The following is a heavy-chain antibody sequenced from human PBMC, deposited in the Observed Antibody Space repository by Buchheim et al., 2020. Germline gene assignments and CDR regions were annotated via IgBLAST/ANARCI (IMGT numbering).Heavy chain of an antibody. CDR1: GVTFDGYD. CDR3: ARGGFSGSASDY. J-gene: IGHJ4*02. Sequence: EVQLVESGGRVVRPGGSLRLSCAASGVTFDGYDLTWVRQAPGKGLEWVSGINWSGGTTGYADSVKGRFTISRDHAKNSLYLQMNSLRADDTAFYYCARGGFSGSASDYWGQGTL. V-gene: IGHV3-20*04. D-gene: IGHD6-19*01. CDR2: INWSGGTT.